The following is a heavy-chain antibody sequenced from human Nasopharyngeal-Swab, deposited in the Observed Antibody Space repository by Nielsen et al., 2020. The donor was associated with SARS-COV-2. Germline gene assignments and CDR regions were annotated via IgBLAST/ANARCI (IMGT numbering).Heavy chain of an antibody. J-gene: IGHJ3*02. D-gene: IGHD3-22*01. CDR3: ARDRAYYDSSGYYFGFDAFDI. V-gene: IGHV3-30-3*01. CDR2: ISYDGSNK. Sequence: VRQMPGKGLEWVAVISYDGSNKYYADSVKGRFTISRDNSKNTLYLQMNSLRAEDTAVYYCARDRAYYDSSGYYFGFDAFDIRGQGTMVTVSS.